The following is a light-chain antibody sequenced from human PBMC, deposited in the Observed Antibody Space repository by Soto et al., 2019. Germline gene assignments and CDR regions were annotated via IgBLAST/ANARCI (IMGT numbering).Light chain of an antibody. CDR1: SSDVGGYIY. V-gene: IGLV2-14*01. J-gene: IGLJ1*01. CDR3: SSYTTSSSYV. CDR2: DVT. Sequence: SVLTQPASVSGSPGQSITISCTGTSSDVGGYIYVSWHQQHPGKAPKLMIYDVTSRPSGVSYRFSGSKSGNTASLTISGLQAEDEADYYCSSYTTSSSYVFGTGTKVTVL.